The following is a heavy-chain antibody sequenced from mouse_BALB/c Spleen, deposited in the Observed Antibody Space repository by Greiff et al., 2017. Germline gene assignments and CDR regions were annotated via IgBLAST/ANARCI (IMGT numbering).Heavy chain of an antibody. CDR2: ISSGGGST. J-gene: IGHJ4*01. Sequence: EVQVVESGGGLVKPGGSLKLSCAASGFAFSSYDMSWVRQTPEKRLEWVAYISSGGGSTYYPDTVKGRFTISRDNAKNTLYLQMSSLKSEDTAMYYCARDYEYAMDYWGQGTSVTVSS. CDR1: GFAFSSYD. CDR3: ARDYEYAMDY. D-gene: IGHD1-1*01. V-gene: IGHV5-12-1*01.